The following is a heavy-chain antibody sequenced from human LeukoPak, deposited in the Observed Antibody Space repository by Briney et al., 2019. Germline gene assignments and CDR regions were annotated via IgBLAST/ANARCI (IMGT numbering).Heavy chain of an antibody. D-gene: IGHD5-24*01. Sequence: SETLSLTCTVSGGSISTYYWSWIRQPPGKGLEWIGYIYYSGSTTYNPSLKSRVTISVDTSKNHFSLKLSSVTSADTAVYYGARERSDRDAYYYYLDYWGQGTLVTVSS. V-gene: IGHV4-59*01. CDR2: IYYSGST. CDR1: GGSISTYY. J-gene: IGHJ4*02. CDR3: ARERSDRDAYYYYLDY.